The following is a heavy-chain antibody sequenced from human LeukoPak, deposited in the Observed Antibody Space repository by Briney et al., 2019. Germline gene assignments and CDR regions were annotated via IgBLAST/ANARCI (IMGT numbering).Heavy chain of an antibody. V-gene: IGHV4-31*01. Sequence: SETLSLTCTVSGGSISSGGYYWSWIRQHPGKGLEWIGYLYYSGSTYYNPSLKSQVTISVDTSKTQFSLKLSSVAAADTAVYYCARARDIVVTSNVFYFDYWGHGTLVTVSS. CDR3: ARARDIVVTSNVFYFDY. D-gene: IGHD2-2*01. CDR1: GGSISSGGYY. J-gene: IGHJ4*01. CDR2: LYYSGST.